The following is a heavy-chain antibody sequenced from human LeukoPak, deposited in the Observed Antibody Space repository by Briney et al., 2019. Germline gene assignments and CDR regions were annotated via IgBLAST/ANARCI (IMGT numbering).Heavy chain of an antibody. J-gene: IGHJ6*03. CDR2: IYSGGST. CDR1: GFTVSSNY. V-gene: IGHV3-53*01. CDR3: ASGSGSYRTSYYYMDV. D-gene: IGHD3-10*01. Sequence: GGSLRLSCAASGFTVSSNYMSWVRQAPGKGLEWVSVIYSGGSTYYADSVKGRFTISRDNSKNTLYLQMNSLRAEDTAVYYCASGSGSYRTSYYYMDVWGTGTTVTVSS.